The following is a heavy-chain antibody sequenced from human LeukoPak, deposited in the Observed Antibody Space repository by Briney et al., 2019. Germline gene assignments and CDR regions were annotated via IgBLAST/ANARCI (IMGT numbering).Heavy chain of an antibody. CDR2: INPSGGST. Sequence: ASVKVSCKASGYTFTSYYMHWVRQAPGQGLEWMGIINPSGGSTSYAQKFQGRVTMTRNTSISTAYMELSSLISEDTAVYYCARGVVGATAFDYWGQGTLVTVSS. CDR3: ARGVVGATAFDY. CDR1: GYTFTSYY. J-gene: IGHJ4*02. V-gene: IGHV1-46*01. D-gene: IGHD1-26*01.